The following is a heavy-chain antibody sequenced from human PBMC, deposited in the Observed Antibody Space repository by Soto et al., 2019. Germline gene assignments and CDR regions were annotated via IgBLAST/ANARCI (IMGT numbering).Heavy chain of an antibody. CDR1: GGSFSGYY. V-gene: IGHV4-34*10. J-gene: IGHJ4*02. CDR2: INHSGST. CDR3: ATEPLGYCTNGVCYGFAY. D-gene: IGHD2-8*01. Sequence: SETLSLTCAVYGGSFSGYYWSWIRQPPGKGLEWIGEINHSGSTNYNPSLKSRVTMTEDTSTDTAYMELSSLRSEDTAVYYCATEPLGYCTNGVCYGFAYWGQGTLVTVSS.